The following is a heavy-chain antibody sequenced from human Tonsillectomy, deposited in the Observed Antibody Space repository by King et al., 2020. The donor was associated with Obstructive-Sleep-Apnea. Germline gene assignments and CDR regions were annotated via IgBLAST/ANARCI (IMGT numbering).Heavy chain of an antibody. CDR3: ARVWSPGWGFDY. V-gene: IGHV4-4*07. Sequence: QVQLVESGPGLVKPSETMSLTCTISGDSMSGRYWSWIRQAAGEGLEGIGRIYARGSTDYKPSLKSRVTMSVDTSENQFSLKLTSMTAADTAVYYCARVWSPGWGFDYWGQGKLVIVSS. CDR1: GDSMSGRY. D-gene: IGHD3-3*01. J-gene: IGHJ4*02. CDR2: IYARGST.